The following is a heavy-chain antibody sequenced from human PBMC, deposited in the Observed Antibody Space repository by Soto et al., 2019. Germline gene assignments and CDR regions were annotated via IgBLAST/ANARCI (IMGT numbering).Heavy chain of an antibody. D-gene: IGHD3-22*01. CDR3: AKGVPPRYDRSGFAQDDLNRNFSY. CDR1: GFTFSSYG. Sequence: QVQLVESGGGVVQPGRSLRLSCAASGFTFSSYGMHWVRQAPGKGLEWVAVISYDGSNKYYADSVKGRFTISRDNSKNSLYLQMNSLRAEDTAVYYCAKGVPPRYDRSGFAQDDLNRNFSYWGQGTLVTVSS. CDR2: ISYDGSNK. J-gene: IGHJ4*02. V-gene: IGHV3-30*18.